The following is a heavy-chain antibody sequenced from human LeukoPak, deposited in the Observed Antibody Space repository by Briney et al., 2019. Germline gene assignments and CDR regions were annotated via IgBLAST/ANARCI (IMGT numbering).Heavy chain of an antibody. CDR3: ARGRRGYSGYEFDY. V-gene: IGHV4-30-4*01. D-gene: IGHD5-12*01. CDR2: IYYSGST. CDR1: GGSISSGDYY. J-gene: IGHJ4*02. Sequence: SQTLSLTCTVSGGSISSGDYYWSWIRQPPGKGLEWIGYIYYSGSTYYNPSLKSRVTISVDTSKNQFSLKLSSVTAADTAVYYCARGRRGYSGYEFDYWGQGTLVTDSS.